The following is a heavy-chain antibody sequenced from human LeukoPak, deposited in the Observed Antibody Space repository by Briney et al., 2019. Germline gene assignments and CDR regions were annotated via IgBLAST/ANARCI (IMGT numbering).Heavy chain of an antibody. CDR2: IYTSGST. D-gene: IGHD6-13*01. V-gene: IGHV4-4*07. Sequence: SQTLSLTCTVSGGSISSYYWSWIRQHAGKGLEWIGRIYTSGSTNYNPSLKSRVTISVDKSKNQFSLKLSSVTAADTAVYYCARGLSIAAAGVFDYWGQGTLVTVSS. CDR3: ARGLSIAAAGVFDY. J-gene: IGHJ4*02. CDR1: GGSISSYY.